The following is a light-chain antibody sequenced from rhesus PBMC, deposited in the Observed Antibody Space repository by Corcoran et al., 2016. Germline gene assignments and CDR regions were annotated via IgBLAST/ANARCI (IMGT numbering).Light chain of an antibody. V-gene: IGKV1S21*01. CDR2: DAS. Sequence: DIQMTQSPSSLSASVGDRVTITCRASQGIRNYLSWYQQKPVKAPELLIYDASTLQSGVPSRFSGSGSGTDFTLTISSLQPEDFATYCCQQYNSAPWTFGQGTKVEIK. J-gene: IGKJ1*01. CDR1: QGIRNY. CDR3: QQYNSAPWT.